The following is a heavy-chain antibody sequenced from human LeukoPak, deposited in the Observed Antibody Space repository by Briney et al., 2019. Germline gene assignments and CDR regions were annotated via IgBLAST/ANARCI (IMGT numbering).Heavy chain of an antibody. CDR1: GGSFSGYY. CDR2: INHSGST. J-gene: IGHJ5*02. V-gene: IGHV4-34*01. CDR3: ARGVRKRVHSVRGVIIWFDP. D-gene: IGHD3-10*01. Sequence: SETLSLTCAVYGGSFSGYYWSWIRQPPGKGPEWIGEINHSGSTNYNPSLKSRVTISVDTSKNQFSLKLSSVTAADTAVYYCARGVRKRVHSVRGVIIWFDPWGQGTLVTVSS.